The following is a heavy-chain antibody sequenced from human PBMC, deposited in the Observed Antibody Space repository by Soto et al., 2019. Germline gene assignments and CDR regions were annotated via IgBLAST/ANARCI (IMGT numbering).Heavy chain of an antibody. D-gene: IGHD2-2*01. CDR3: ARSLSASPDY. V-gene: IGHV3-74*01. J-gene: IGHJ4*02. Sequence: GGSLRLSCAASGFTFSSYWMHWVRQAPGKGLVWVSRINTDGSTPAYADSVKGRFTISRDNAKNTLSLQMNILRAEDTAAYYCARSLSASPDYWGQGTLVTVSS. CDR2: INTDGSTP. CDR1: GFTFSSYW.